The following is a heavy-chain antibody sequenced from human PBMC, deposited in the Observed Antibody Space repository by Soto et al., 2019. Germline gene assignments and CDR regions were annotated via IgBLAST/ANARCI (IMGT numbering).Heavy chain of an antibody. CDR3: ARGNYSSLLFDY. D-gene: IGHD6-13*01. Sequence: PSETLSLTCAVYGGSFSGYYWSWIRQPPGKGLEWIGEINHSGSTNYNPSLKSRVTISVDTSKNQFSLKLSSVTAADTAVYYCARGNYSSLLFDYWGQGTLVTVSS. CDR1: GGSFSGYY. CDR2: INHSGST. V-gene: IGHV4-34*01. J-gene: IGHJ4*02.